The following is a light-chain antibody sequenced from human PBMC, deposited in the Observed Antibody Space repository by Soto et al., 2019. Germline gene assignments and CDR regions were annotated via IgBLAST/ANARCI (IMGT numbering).Light chain of an antibody. V-gene: IGLV1-40*01. CDR1: SSNIGAGYD. J-gene: IGLJ1*01. CDR3: QSYDRSLSYV. Sequence: QSVLTQPPSVSGAPGQRVTISCTGSSSNIGAGYDVHWYQQLPGTAPKLLIYGNSNRPSGVPDRFSGSKSGTSASLAITGLQAEDEADYYCQSYDRSLSYVFGTGTKVTV. CDR2: GNS.